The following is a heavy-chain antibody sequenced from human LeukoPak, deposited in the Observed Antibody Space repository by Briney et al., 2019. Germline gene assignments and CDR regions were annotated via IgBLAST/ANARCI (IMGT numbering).Heavy chain of an antibody. J-gene: IGHJ4*02. V-gene: IGHV3-13*01. CDR1: GFTFSSYD. CDR2: IATDGDT. CDR3: ARAGHSSSWYYFYY. Sequence: GGSLRLSCAASGFTFSSYDMHWVRQATGKGLEWVSAIATDGDTYYPGSVKGRFTISRENAKNSLYLQMNSLRAGDTAVYYCARAGHSSSWYYFYYWGQGTLVTVSS. D-gene: IGHD6-13*01.